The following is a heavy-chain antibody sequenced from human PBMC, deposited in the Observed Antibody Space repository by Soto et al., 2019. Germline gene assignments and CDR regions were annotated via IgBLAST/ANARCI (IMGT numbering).Heavy chain of an antibody. D-gene: IGHD3-22*01. CDR2: IYYSGGT. J-gene: IGHJ4*02. CDR3: ARRGTYYFDSSGYYYPFDY. V-gene: IGHV4-30-4*01. CDR1: GGSISSDDYY. Sequence: SETLSLTCTVSGGSISSDDYYWSWIRQPPGKGLECIGYIYYSGGTHYNPSLKSRVTVSLATSKNQFSLKLSSVTAADTAVYYCARRGTYYFDSSGYYYPFDYWGQGNLVTVSS.